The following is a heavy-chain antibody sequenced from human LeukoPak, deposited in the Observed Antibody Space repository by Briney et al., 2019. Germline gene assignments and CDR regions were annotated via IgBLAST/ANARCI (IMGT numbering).Heavy chain of an antibody. CDR1: GYTFTSYG. J-gene: IGHJ4*02. Sequence: GASVKVSCMASGYTFTSYGISWVRQAPGQGLEWMGWISAFNGNTNYAQKLQGRVTMTTDTSTSTAYMELRSLRSDDTAVYYCARILSGGECFDYWGQGTLVTVSS. CDR2: ISAFNGNT. V-gene: IGHV1-18*04. D-gene: IGHD2-8*02. CDR3: ARILSGGECFDY.